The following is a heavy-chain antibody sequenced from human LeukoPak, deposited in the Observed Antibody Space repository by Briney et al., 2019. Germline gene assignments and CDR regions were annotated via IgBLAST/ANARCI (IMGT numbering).Heavy chain of an antibody. J-gene: IGHJ4*02. Sequence: GGSLRLSCAASGFTFSSYSMNWVRQAPGKGLEWVSYISSSSSTIYYADSVRGRFTISRDNAKNSLYLQMNSLRAEDTAVYYCARERTAMVSDYWGQGTLVTVSS. CDR1: GFTFSSYS. D-gene: IGHD5-18*01. CDR2: ISSSSSTI. CDR3: ARERTAMVSDY. V-gene: IGHV3-48*01.